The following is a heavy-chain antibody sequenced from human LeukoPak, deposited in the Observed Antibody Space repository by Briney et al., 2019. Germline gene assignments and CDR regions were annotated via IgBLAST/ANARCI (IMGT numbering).Heavy chain of an antibody. D-gene: IGHD3-22*01. V-gene: IGHV1-69*05. Sequence: ASVKVSCKASGGTFSSYAISWVRQAPGQGLEWMGGIIPIFGTANYAQKFQGRVTITTDESTSTAYMELSSLRSEDTAVYYCARDRNRYYYDSSGYPPYTDAFDIRGQGTMVTVSS. CDR1: GGTFSSYA. CDR3: ARDRNRYYYDSSGYPPYTDAFDI. CDR2: IIPIFGTA. J-gene: IGHJ3*02.